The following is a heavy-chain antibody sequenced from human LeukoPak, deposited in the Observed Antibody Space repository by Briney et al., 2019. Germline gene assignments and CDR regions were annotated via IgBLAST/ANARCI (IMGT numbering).Heavy chain of an antibody. Sequence: ASVKVSCKASGYTFTGYYMHWVRQAPEQGLEWMGWINPNSGGTNCAQKFQGRVTLTRDTSISTAYMELTRLSSDDTAVYYCARTPSLTYSSSWSASSQIYYFDYWGQGTLVTVSS. V-gene: IGHV1-2*02. CDR3: ARTPSLTYSSSWSASSQIYYFDY. D-gene: IGHD6-13*01. CDR2: INPNSGGT. CDR1: GYTFTGYY. J-gene: IGHJ4*02.